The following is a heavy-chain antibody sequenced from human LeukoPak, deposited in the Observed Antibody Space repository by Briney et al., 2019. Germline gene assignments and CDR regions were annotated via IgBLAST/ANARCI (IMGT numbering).Heavy chain of an antibody. J-gene: IGHJ4*02. CDR3: ARDISGYGRFDY. CDR1: GYTFTSYG. CDR2: ISAYNGNT. Sequence: SVKVSCKASGYTFTSYGISWVRQAPGQGLEWMGWISAYNGNTNYAQKLQGRVTMSTDTSTSTAYMELRSLRSDDTAVYYCARDISGYGRFDYWGQGTLVTVSS. V-gene: IGHV1-18*01. D-gene: IGHD3-22*01.